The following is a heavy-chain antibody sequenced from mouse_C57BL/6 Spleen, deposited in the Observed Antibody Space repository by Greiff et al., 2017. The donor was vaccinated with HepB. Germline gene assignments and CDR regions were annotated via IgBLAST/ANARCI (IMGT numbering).Heavy chain of an antibody. CDR3: ASEGLYCYEGWYFDV. Sequence: VQLQQSGPELVKPGASVKISCKASGYSFTDYNMNWVMQSNGKSLEWIGVINPKYGTTSYNQKFKSKATLTVDQYSSTAYMQLNSLTSEDSAVYYGASEGLYCYEGWYFDVWGTGTTVTVSS. D-gene: IGHD2-12*01. V-gene: IGHV1-39*01. J-gene: IGHJ1*03. CDR1: GYSFTDYN. CDR2: INPKYGTT.